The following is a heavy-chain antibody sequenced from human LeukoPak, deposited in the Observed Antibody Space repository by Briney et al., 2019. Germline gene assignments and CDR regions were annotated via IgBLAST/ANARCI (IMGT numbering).Heavy chain of an antibody. Sequence: PSETLSLTCTVSGGSISSSSYYWGWIRQPPGKGLEWIGSIYYSGSTYYNPSLKSRVTISVDTSKNQFSLKLSSVTAADTAVYYCAITIFGVVMEDYWGQGTLVTVSS. J-gene: IGHJ4*02. CDR3: AITIFGVVMEDY. D-gene: IGHD3-3*01. CDR2: IYYSGST. V-gene: IGHV4-39*01. CDR1: GGSISSSSYY.